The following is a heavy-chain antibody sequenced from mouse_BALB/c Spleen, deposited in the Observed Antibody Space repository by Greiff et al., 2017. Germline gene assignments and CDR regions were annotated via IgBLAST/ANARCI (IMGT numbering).Heavy chain of an antibody. CDR1: GFTFSSYA. CDR3: ARGGTMITFYAMDD. CDR2: ISSGGST. D-gene: IGHD2-4*01. J-gene: IGHJ4*01. V-gene: IGHV5-6-5*01. Sequence: EVQRVESGGGLVKPGGSLKLSCAASGFTFSSYAMSWVRQTPEKRLEWVASISSGGSTYYPDSVKGRFTISRDNARNILYLQMSSLRSEDTAMYYCARGGTMITFYAMDDWGQGTSVTVSS.